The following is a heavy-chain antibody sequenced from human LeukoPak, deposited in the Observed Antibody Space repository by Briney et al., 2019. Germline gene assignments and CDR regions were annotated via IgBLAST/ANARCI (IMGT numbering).Heavy chain of an antibody. Sequence: GGSLRLSCAASGFTFSSYGMHWVRQAPGKGLEWVAVIWYGGSNKYYADSVKGRFTISRDNSKNTLYLQVNSLRAEDTAVYYCATQGGTHAFDIWGQGTMVTVSS. CDR2: IWYGGSNK. V-gene: IGHV3-33*08. CDR1: GFTFSSYG. J-gene: IGHJ3*02. CDR3: ATQGGTHAFDI. D-gene: IGHD1-1*01.